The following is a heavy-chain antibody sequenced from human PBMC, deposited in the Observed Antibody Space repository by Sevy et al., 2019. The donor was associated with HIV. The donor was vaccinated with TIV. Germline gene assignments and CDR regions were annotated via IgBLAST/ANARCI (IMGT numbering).Heavy chain of an antibody. D-gene: IGHD2-8*01. Sequence: ASVKVSCKASGGTLTNYAISWVRQAPGQGLEWMGESVPVFGTSHHARSFQGRVTITADESTSKAYMELRSLRSEDTAVYYCTSGADCSNGVCYPRGFDPWGQGTLVTVSS. CDR3: TSGADCSNGVCYPRGFDP. CDR1: GGTLTNYA. CDR2: SVPVFGTS. V-gene: IGHV1-69*13. J-gene: IGHJ5*02.